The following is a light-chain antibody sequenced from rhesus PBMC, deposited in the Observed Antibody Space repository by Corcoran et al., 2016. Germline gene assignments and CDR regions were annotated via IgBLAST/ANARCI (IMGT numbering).Light chain of an antibody. CDR2: EVS. CDR1: SSDIGGYNY. V-gene: IGLV2-32*01. CDR3: CSYAGRYTDV. Sequence: QAALTQPRSVSGSPGQSVTISCTGTSSDIGGYNYVSWYQQHPGIAPKLMIYEVSKRPSGVSDRFSGSKSGNTASLTISGLQAEDEADYYCCSYAGRYTDVFGSGTKLTVL. J-gene: IGLJ6*01.